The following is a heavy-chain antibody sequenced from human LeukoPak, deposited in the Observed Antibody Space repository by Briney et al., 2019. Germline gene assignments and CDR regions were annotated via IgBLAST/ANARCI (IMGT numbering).Heavy chain of an antibody. V-gene: IGHV3-43*02. CDR1: GFTFDDYA. J-gene: IGHJ6*02. D-gene: IGHD4-11*01. CDR3: AKDIYDYSNSPPGDYYYYGMDV. Sequence: GGSLRLSCAASGFTFDDYAFHWVRQAPGKGLQWVSLISGDGGSTYYADSVRGRFTISRDNSKNSLYLQMNSLRTEDTALHYCAKDIYDYSNSPPGDYYYYGMDVWGQGTSVTVSS. CDR2: ISGDGGST.